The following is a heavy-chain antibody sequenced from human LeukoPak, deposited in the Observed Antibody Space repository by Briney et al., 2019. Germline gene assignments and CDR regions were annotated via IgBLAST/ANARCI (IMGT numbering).Heavy chain of an antibody. CDR1: GYTFTGYY. CDR3: AREVSSYGSYYFDY. CDR2: INPNSGGT. D-gene: IGHD5-18*01. J-gene: IGHJ4*02. Sequence: ASVKVSCKASGYTFTGYYMHWVRQAPGQGLEWMGWINPNSGGTNYAQKLQGRVTMTTDTSTSTAYMELRSLRSDDTAVYYCAREVSSYGSYYFDYWGQGTLVTVSS. V-gene: IGHV1-2*02.